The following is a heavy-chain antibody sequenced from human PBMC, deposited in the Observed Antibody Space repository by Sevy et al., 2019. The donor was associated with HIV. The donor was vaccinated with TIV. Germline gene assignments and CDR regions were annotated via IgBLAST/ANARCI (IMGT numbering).Heavy chain of an antibody. V-gene: IGHV3-21*01. Sequence: GGSLRLSCAASGFTFSNYSMNWVRQAPGKGLEWVSSISSSSSYIYYAYSVKGRFTISRDNAKNSLYLQMNSLRAEDTAVYYCARDVWDSSGYYYVTLDYWGQGTLVTVSS. CDR1: GFTFSNYS. J-gene: IGHJ4*02. CDR3: ARDVWDSSGYYYVTLDY. D-gene: IGHD3-22*01. CDR2: ISSSSSYI.